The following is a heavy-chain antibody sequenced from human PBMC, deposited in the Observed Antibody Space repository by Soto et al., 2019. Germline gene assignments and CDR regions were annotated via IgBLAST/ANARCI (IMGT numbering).Heavy chain of an antibody. CDR1: GYTFTGYY. Sequence: ASVKVSCKASGYTFTGYYMHWVRQAPGQGLEWMGWINPNSGGTNYAQKFQGWVTMTRDTSISTAYMELSRLRSDDTAVYYCARDTHSRGGDRYCSSTSCDQGGVNWFDPWGQGTLVTVSS. CDR3: ARDTHSRGGDRYCSSTSCDQGGVNWFDP. CDR2: INPNSGGT. D-gene: IGHD2-2*01. J-gene: IGHJ5*02. V-gene: IGHV1-2*04.